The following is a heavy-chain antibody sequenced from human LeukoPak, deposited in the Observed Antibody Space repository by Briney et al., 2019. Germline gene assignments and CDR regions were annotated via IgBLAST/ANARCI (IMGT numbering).Heavy chain of an antibody. CDR1: GGTFSSYA. V-gene: IGHV1-69*13. CDR2: IIPIFGTA. CDR3: ARDRCSSTSCYRGGY. D-gene: IGHD2-2*02. Sequence: GASVKVSCKASGGTFSSYAISWVRQAPGQGLEWMGGIIPIFGTANYAQKLQGRVTITADESTSTAYMELSSLRSEDTAVYYCARDRCSSTSCYRGGYWGQGTLVTVSS. J-gene: IGHJ4*02.